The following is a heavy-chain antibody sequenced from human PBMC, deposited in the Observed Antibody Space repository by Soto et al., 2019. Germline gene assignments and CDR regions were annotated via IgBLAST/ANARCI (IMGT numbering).Heavy chain of an antibody. V-gene: IGHV1-69*04. CDR1: GGTFSSYT. J-gene: IGHJ4*02. CDR2: IIPILGIA. CDR3: ARDAPPEDY. Sequence: SVKVSCKASGGTFSSYTISWVRQAPGQGLEWMGRIIPILGIANYAQKLQGRITITADKSTSTTYMEMSSLRSEDTAVYYCARDAPPEDYWGQGTLVTVSS.